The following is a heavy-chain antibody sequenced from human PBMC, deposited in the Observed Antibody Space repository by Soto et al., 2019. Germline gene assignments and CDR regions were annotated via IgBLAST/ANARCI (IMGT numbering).Heavy chain of an antibody. CDR1: GGTFSSYA. D-gene: IGHD1-26*01. J-gene: IGHJ6*02. CDR3: AREWVVTGGRYYEDYYYGMDV. Sequence: SVKVSCKASGGTFSSYAISWVRQAPGQGLEWMGGIIPIFGTANYAQKFQGRVTITADESTSTAYMELSSLRSEDTAVYYCAREWVVTGGRYYEDYYYGMDVWGQGTTVTVSS. CDR2: IIPIFGTA. V-gene: IGHV1-69*13.